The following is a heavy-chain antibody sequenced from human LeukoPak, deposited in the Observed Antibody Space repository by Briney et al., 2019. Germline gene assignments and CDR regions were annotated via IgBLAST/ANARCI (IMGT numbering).Heavy chain of an antibody. CDR2: ISSSSSYI. D-gene: IGHD6-13*01. CDR1: GFTFSSYS. CDR3: ARAPRSSSWYDPPDGYYYYMDV. J-gene: IGHJ6*03. Sequence: GGSLRLSCAASGFTFSSYSMNWVRQAPGKGLEWVSSISSSSSYIYYADSVKGRFTISRDNAKNSLYLQMNSLRAEDTAVYYCARAPRSSSWYDPPDGYYYYMDVWGKGTTVTISS. V-gene: IGHV3-21*01.